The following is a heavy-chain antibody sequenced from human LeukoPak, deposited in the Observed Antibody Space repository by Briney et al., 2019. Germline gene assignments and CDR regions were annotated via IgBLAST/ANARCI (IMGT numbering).Heavy chain of an antibody. CDR3: ASSYDSSGYCGY. CDR1: GYTFTSYD. D-gene: IGHD3-22*01. J-gene: IGHJ4*02. Sequence: ASVNVSCKASGYTFTSYDINWVRQATGQGLEWMGWMNPNSGNTGYAQKFQGRVTITTDESTSTAYMELSSLRSEDTAVYYCASSYDSSGYCGYWGQGTLVTVSS. CDR2: MNPNSGNT. V-gene: IGHV1-8*03.